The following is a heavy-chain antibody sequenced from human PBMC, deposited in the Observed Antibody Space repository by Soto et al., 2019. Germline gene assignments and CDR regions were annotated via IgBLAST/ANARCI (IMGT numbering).Heavy chain of an antibody. CDR1: GGSFSGYY. Sequence: SETLSLTCAVYGGSFSGYYWSWIRQPPGKGLEWIGEINHSGSTNYNPSLKSRVTISVDTSKNQFSLKLSSVTAADTAVYYCARVPIAAAGRRFYYYYYMDVWGKGTTVTVSS. D-gene: IGHD6-13*01. J-gene: IGHJ6*03. V-gene: IGHV4-34*01. CDR3: ARVPIAAAGRRFYYYYYMDV. CDR2: INHSGST.